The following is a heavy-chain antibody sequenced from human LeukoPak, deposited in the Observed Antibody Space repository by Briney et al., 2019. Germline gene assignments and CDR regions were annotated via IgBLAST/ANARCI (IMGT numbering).Heavy chain of an antibody. CDR3: AHGRYSYGYGRWFDP. Sequence: SGPTLVKPTQTLTLTCTFSGFSLSTSGVGVGWIRQPPGKALEWLALIYWNDDKRYSPSLKSRLTITKDTSKNQVVLTMTNMDPVDTATYYCAHGRYSYGYGRWFDPWGQGTLVTVSS. J-gene: IGHJ5*02. D-gene: IGHD5-18*01. CDR2: IYWNDDK. CDR1: GFSLSTSGVG. V-gene: IGHV2-5*01.